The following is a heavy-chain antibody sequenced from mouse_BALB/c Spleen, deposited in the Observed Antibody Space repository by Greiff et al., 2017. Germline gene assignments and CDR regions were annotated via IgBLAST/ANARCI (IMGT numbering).Heavy chain of an antibody. V-gene: IGHV5-17*02. CDR2: ISSGSSTI. D-gene: IGHD2-14*01. J-gene: IGHJ4*01. CDR3: ARRGDRYDVDAMDY. Sequence: EVQVVESGGGLVQPGGSRKLSCAASGFTFSSFGMHWVRQAPEKGLEWVAYISSGSSTIYYADTVKGRFTISRDNPKNTLFLQMTSLRSEDTAMYYCARRGDRYDVDAMDYWGQGTSVTVSS. CDR1: GFTFSSFG.